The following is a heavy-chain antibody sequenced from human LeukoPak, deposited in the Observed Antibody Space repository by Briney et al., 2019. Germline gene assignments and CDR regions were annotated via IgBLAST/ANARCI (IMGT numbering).Heavy chain of an antibody. CDR3: TKNVWYFDL. J-gene: IGHJ2*01. CDR2: IRSKANSYAT. CDR1: GFTFTNAW. V-gene: IGHV3-73*01. Sequence: PGGSLRLSCAASGFTFTNAWMSWVRQASGKGLEWVGRIRSKANSYATAYGASVKGRFTISRDDSKNTADLQMNSLKTEDTAVYYCTKNVWYFDLWGRGTLVTVSS.